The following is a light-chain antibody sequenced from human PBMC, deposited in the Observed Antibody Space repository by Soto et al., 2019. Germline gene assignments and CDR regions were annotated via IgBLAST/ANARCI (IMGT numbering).Light chain of an antibody. CDR1: QSISSY. CDR2: AAS. Sequence: DIQMTQSPSSMSASVGARVTITCRASQSISSYLNWYQQKPGKAPKHLIYAASSLQSGVPSRFSGSGSGTDFTLTISSLQPEDFATYYCQQSYSTPITFGQGTRLEIK. V-gene: IGKV1-39*01. J-gene: IGKJ5*01. CDR3: QQSYSTPIT.